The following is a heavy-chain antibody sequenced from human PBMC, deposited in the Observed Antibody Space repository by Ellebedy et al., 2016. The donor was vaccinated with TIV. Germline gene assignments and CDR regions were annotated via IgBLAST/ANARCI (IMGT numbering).Heavy chain of an antibody. CDR3: ARDDVGATFLQYYYYGMDV. CDR2: FDPEDGET. Sequence: AASVKVSCKVSGYTLTELSMHWVRQAPGKGLEWMGGFDPEDGETIYAQKFQGRVTMTEDTSTDTAYMELSSLRSEDTAVYYCARDDVGATFLQYYYYGMDVWGQGTTVTVSS. D-gene: IGHD1-26*01. J-gene: IGHJ6*02. V-gene: IGHV1-24*01. CDR1: GYTLTELS.